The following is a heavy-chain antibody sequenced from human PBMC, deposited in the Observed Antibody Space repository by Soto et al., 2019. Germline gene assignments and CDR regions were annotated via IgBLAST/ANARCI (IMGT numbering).Heavy chain of an antibody. D-gene: IGHD3-3*01. V-gene: IGHV1-18*01. J-gene: IGHJ3*02. CDR3: ASFWSGYEAFDI. CDR2: ISAYNGNT. Sequence: GVRVKLSSKAPGYTITCKALCWARQAPGQGLEWMGWISAYNGNTNYAQKLQGRVTMTTDTSTSTAYMELRSLRSDDTAVYYCASFWSGYEAFDIWGQGTMVTVSS. CDR1: GYTITCKA.